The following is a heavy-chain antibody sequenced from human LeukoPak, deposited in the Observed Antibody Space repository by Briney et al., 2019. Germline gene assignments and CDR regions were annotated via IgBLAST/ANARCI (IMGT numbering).Heavy chain of an antibody. D-gene: IGHD6-13*01. J-gene: IGHJ5*02. CDR2: INPNSGGT. V-gene: IGHV1-2*04. CDR3: ARDLYGSSSPGNWFDP. CDR1: GYTFTGYY. Sequence: ASVKVSCKASGYTFTGYYMHWVRQAPGQGLEWMGWINPNSGGTNYAQKFQGWVTMTRDTSISTAYMELSRLRSDDTAVYYCARDLYGSSSPGNWFDPWGQGTLVTVSS.